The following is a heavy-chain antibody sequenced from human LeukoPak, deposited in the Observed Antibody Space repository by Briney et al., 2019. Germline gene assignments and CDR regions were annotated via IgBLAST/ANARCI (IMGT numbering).Heavy chain of an antibody. D-gene: IGHD2-15*01. CDR3: AKDNPPGDIVVVVAAMVFSY. CDR2: IRYDGSNK. CDR1: GFTFSSYG. V-gene: IGHV3-30*02. Sequence: GGSLRLSCAASGFTFSSYGMHWVRQAPGKGLEWVAFIRYDGSNKYYADSMKGRFTISRDNSKNTLYLQMNSLRAEDTAVYYCAKDNPPGDIVVVVAAMVFSYWGQGTLVTVSS. J-gene: IGHJ4*02.